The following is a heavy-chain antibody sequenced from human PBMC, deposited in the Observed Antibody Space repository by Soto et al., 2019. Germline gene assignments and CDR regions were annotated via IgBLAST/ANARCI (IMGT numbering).Heavy chain of an antibody. CDR3: ARHNPLGSGWLFDY. CDR2: IFYSGST. D-gene: IGHD6-19*01. Sequence: SETLSLTCTVSGGSISSSSYFWGWIRQPPGKGLEWIGGIFYSGSTYYNPSLKSRVTISVDTSKNQFSLKLSSVTAADTAVYYCARHNPLGSGWLFDYWGQGTMVTVSS. J-gene: IGHJ4*02. V-gene: IGHV4-39*01. CDR1: GGSISSSSYF.